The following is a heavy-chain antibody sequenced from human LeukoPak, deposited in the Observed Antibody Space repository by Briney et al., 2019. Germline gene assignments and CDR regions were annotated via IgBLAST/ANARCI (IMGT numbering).Heavy chain of an antibody. J-gene: IGHJ4*02. Sequence: GGSLRLSCAASGFTFSSYSMNWVRQAPGKGLEWVSSISSSSSYIYYADSVEGRFTISRDNAKNSLYLQMNSLRAEDTAVYYCARAIAAAGTFDDWGQGTLVTVSS. CDR3: ARAIAAAGTFDD. CDR1: GFTFSSYS. V-gene: IGHV3-21*01. CDR2: ISSSSSYI. D-gene: IGHD6-13*01.